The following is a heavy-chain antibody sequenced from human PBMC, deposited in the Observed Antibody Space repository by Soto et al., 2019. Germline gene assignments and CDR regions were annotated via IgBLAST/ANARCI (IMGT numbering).Heavy chain of an antibody. CDR1: GFTFSSYA. CDR2: ISGSGGST. V-gene: IGHV3-23*01. D-gene: IGHD6-19*01. CDR3: AKDPDIYSSGWSNDY. J-gene: IGHJ4*02. Sequence: GSLRLSCAASGFTFSSYAMSWVRQAPGKGLEWVSAISGSGGSTYYADSVKGRFTISRDNSKNTLYLQMNSLRAEDTAVYYCAKDPDIYSSGWSNDYWGQGTLVTVSS.